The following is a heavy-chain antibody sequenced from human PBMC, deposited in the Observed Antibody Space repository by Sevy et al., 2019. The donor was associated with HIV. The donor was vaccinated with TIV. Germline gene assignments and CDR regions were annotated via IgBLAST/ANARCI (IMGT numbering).Heavy chain of an antibody. CDR2: ISYDGSNK. J-gene: IGHJ4*02. Sequence: GGSLRLSCAASGFTFSSYGMHWVRQAPGKGLEWVAVISYDGSNKYYADSVKGRFTISRDNSKNTLYLQMNSLRAEDTAVCYCAKDLGISSGYYIRLLDDWGQGTLVTVSS. V-gene: IGHV3-30*18. D-gene: IGHD3-22*01. CDR3: AKDLGISSGYYIRLLDD. CDR1: GFTFSSYG.